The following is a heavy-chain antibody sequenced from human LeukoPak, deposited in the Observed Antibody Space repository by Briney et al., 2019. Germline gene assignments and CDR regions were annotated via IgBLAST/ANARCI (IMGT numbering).Heavy chain of an antibody. CDR1: GFTFSTYN. CDR2: ISSTSTGI. D-gene: IGHD4-23*01. V-gene: IGHV3-48*04. J-gene: IGHJ4*02. CDR3: ARDPTSKRGNSWVVRFDY. Sequence: GGSLRLSCAASGFTFSTYNMNWVRQAPGKGLEWVSYISSTSTGIYYADSVKSRFTISRDNAKNSLYLQMNSLRAEDTAVYYCARDPTSKRGNSWVVRFDYWGQGTLVTVSS.